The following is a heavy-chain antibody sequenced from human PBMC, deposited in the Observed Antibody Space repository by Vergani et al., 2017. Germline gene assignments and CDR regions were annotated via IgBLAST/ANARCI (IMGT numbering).Heavy chain of an antibody. Sequence: QLQLQESGPGLVKPSETLSLTCTVSGGSISSSSYYWGWIRQPPGKGLEWIGSIYYSGSPYYNPSLKSRVTISVDTSKNQFSLKLSSVTAADTAVYYCATLGIQLWRHFDYWGRGTVVTVS. CDR3: ATLGIQLWRHFDY. CDR1: GGSISSSSYY. CDR2: IYYSGSP. J-gene: IGHJ4*02. D-gene: IGHD5-18*01. V-gene: IGHV4-39*01.